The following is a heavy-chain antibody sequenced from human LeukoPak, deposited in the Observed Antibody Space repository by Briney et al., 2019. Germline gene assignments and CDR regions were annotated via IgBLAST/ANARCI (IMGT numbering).Heavy chain of an antibody. CDR3: ARGPDSSSC. V-gene: IGHV4-34*01. Sequence: PSETLSLTCAVYGGSFSGYYWSWIRQPPGKGLEWIGEINHSGSTNYNPSLKSRVTISVDTSKNQFSLKLSSVTAADTAVYYCARGPDSSSCWGQGTLVTVSS. CDR2: INHSGST. D-gene: IGHD6-13*01. CDR1: GGSFSGYY. J-gene: IGHJ4*02.